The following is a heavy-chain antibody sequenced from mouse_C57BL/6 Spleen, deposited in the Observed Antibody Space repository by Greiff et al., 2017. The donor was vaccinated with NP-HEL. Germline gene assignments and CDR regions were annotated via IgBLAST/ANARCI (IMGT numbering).Heavy chain of an antibody. J-gene: IGHJ3*01. D-gene: IGHD1-1*01. V-gene: IGHV5-12*01. CDR2: ISNGGGST. CDR1: GFTFSDYY. Sequence: DVHLVESGGGLVQPGGSLKLSCAASGFTFSDYYMYWVRQTPEKRLEWVAYISNGGGSTYYPDTVKGRFTISRDNAKNTLYLQMCRLKSEDTAMYYCARSPNYGGSWFAYWGQGTLVTVSA. CDR3: ARSPNYGGSWFAY.